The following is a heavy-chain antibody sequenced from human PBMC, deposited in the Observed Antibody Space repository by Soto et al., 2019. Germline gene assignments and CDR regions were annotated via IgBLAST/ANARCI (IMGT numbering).Heavy chain of an antibody. CDR2: IIPIFGTA. D-gene: IGHD4-17*01. CDR1: GGTFSSYA. J-gene: IGHJ6*02. Sequence: ASVKVSCKASGGTFSSYAISWVRQAPGQGLEWMGGIIPIFGTANYAQKFQGRVTITADESTSTAYMELSSLRSEDTAVYYCARDRHDYGDYPPYYYYGMDVWGQGTTVTVSS. CDR3: ARDRHDYGDYPPYYYYGMDV. V-gene: IGHV1-69*13.